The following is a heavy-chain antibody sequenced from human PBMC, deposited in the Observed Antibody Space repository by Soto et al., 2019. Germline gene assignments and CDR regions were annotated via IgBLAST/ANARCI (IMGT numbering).Heavy chain of an antibody. J-gene: IGHJ4*02. Sequence: EVQLLESGGGLVQPGGSLRLSCAASGFTFSSYAMRWVRQAPVKGLEWVSAISGSGDSTYYADSVKGRFTISRDNSKNTLYLQMNSLRAEDTAVYYCAGRGSGSYYDCWGQGTLVTVSS. V-gene: IGHV3-23*01. CDR3: AGRGSGSYYDC. CDR1: GFTFSSYA. D-gene: IGHD1-26*01. CDR2: ISGSGDST.